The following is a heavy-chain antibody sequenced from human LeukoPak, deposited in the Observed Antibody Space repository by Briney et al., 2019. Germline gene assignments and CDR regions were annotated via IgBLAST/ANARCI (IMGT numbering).Heavy chain of an antibody. Sequence: PGGSLRLSCAASGFTFSSYAMSWVRQAPGKGLEWVSAISGSGGSTYYADSVKGRFTISRDNSKNTLYLQMNSLRAEDTAVYYCARDWRRSGSVNWFDPWGQGTLVTVSS. CDR2: ISGSGGST. CDR3: ARDWRRSGSVNWFDP. D-gene: IGHD3-3*01. V-gene: IGHV3-23*01. J-gene: IGHJ5*02. CDR1: GFTFSSYA.